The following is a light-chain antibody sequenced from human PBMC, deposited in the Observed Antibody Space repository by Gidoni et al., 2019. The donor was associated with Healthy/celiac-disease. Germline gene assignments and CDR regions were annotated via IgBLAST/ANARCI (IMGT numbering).Light chain of an antibody. CDR3: QQSYSTLT. V-gene: IGKV1-39*01. Sequence: DIQMTQSPFSLSASIGDRVTITCRVNQSISSYLNWYQQKTGKAPKLLIYAASSLQSGVPSRFRGSGSGTDVTLTISRLQPEDFATYYCQQSYSTLTFGGGTKVEIK. J-gene: IGKJ4*02. CDR2: AAS. CDR1: QSISSY.